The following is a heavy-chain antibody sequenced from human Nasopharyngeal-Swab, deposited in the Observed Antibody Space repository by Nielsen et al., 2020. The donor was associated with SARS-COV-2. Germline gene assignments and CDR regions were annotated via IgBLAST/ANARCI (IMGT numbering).Heavy chain of an antibody. CDR2: IWYDGSNK. D-gene: IGHD1-26*01. J-gene: IGHJ6*03. CDR3: ARDPYYSGSYIGYYYHYMDV. Sequence: VRQAPGKGLEWVAVIWYDGSNKYYADSVKGRFTISRDNSKNTLYLQMNSLRAEDTAVYYCARDPYYSGSYIGYYYHYMDVWGKGTTVTVSS. V-gene: IGHV3-33*01.